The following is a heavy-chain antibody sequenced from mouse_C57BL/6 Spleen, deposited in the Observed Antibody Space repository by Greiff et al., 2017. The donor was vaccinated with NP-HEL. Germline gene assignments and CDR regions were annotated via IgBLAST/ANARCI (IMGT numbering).Heavy chain of an antibody. J-gene: IGHJ2*01. D-gene: IGHD1-1*01. Sequence: QVHVKQPGAELVKPGASVKLSCKASGYTFTSYWMHWVKQRPGQGLEWIGMIHPNSGSTNYNEKFKSKATLTVDKSSSTAYMQLSSLTSEDSAVYYCARYYYGSSLFDYWGQGTTLTVSS. CDR2: IHPNSGST. CDR3: ARYYYGSSLFDY. CDR1: GYTFTSYW. V-gene: IGHV1-64*01.